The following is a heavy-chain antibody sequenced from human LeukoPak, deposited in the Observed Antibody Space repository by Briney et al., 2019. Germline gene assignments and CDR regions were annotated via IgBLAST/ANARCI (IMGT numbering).Heavy chain of an antibody. J-gene: IGHJ5*02. CDR3: ASGGILWFGET. CDR2: ISSSSSYT. V-gene: IGHV3-11*06. Sequence: KPGGPLRLSCAASGFTFSDYYMSWIRQAPGKGLEWVSYISSSSSYTNYAESVKGRFTISRDNAKNSRYLQMNSRRAEDTAVYYCASGGILWFGETWGQGTLVTVSS. CDR1: GFTFSDYY. D-gene: IGHD3-10*01.